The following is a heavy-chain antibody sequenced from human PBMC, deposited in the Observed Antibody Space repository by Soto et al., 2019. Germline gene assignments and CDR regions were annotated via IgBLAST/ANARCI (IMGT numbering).Heavy chain of an antibody. Sequence: RASVKVSCKASGFTFTSSAVQWVRQARGQRLEWIGWIVVGSGNTNYAQKFQERVTITRDMSTSTAYMELSSLRSEDTAVYYCARGYGGNSRYYFDYWGQGTLVTVSS. CDR2: IVVGSGNT. CDR1: GFTFTSSA. J-gene: IGHJ4*02. D-gene: IGHD2-21*02. CDR3: ARGYGGNSRYYFDY. V-gene: IGHV1-58*01.